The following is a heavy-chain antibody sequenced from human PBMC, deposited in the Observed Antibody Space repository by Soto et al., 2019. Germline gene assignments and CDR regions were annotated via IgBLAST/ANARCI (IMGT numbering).Heavy chain of an antibody. D-gene: IGHD6-19*01. V-gene: IGHV3-15*01. CDR1: GFTFSNAW. J-gene: IGHJ4*02. CDR2: IKSKTDGGTT. CDR3: TTQYSSGWHRLDY. Sequence: TGGSLRLSCAASGFTFSNAWMSWVRQAPGKGLEWVGRIKSKTDGGTTDYAAPVKGRFTISRDDSKNTLYLQMNSLKTEDTAVYYCTTQYSSGWHRLDYWGQGTLVTVSS.